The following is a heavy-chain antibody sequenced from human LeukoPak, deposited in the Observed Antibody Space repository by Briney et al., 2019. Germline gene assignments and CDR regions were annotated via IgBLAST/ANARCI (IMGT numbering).Heavy chain of an antibody. CDR3: ANYARYYFDY. D-gene: IGHD2-2*01. Sequence: ASVKVSCKASGGTFSSYAISWVRQAPGQGLEWMGRIIPILGIANYAQKFQGRVTITAGKSTSTAYMELSSLRSEDTAVYYCANYARYYFDYWGQGTLVTVSS. CDR1: GGTFSSYA. J-gene: IGHJ4*02. V-gene: IGHV1-69*04. CDR2: IIPILGIA.